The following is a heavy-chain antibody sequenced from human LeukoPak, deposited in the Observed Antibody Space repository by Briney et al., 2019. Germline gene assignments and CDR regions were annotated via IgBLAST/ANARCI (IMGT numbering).Heavy chain of an antibody. CDR3: ARGFGVPAAL. D-gene: IGHD2-2*01. CDR2: IYTSGST. CDR1: GVSISSGSYY. J-gene: IGHJ4*02. Sequence: SQTLSLTCTVSGVSISSGSYYWSWIRQPAGKGLEWIGRIYTSGSTNYNPSLKSRVTISVDTSKNQFSLKLSSVTAADKAVYYCARGFGVPAALWGQRTLVTVSS. V-gene: IGHV4-61*02.